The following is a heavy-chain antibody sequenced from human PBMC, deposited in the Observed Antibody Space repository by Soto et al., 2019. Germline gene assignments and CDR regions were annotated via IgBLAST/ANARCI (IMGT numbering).Heavy chain of an antibody. CDR1: GGTFSSNA. CDR3: ARDTAGRRFGELLGGMDV. Sequence: GASVKVSCKASGGTFSSNAISWVRQAPGQGLEWMGGIIPIFGTANYAQKFQGRVTITADESTSTAYMELSSLRSEDTAVYYCARDTAGRRFGELLGGMDVWGQGPTVTVYS. D-gene: IGHD3-10*01. V-gene: IGHV1-69*13. J-gene: IGHJ6*02. CDR2: IIPIFGTA.